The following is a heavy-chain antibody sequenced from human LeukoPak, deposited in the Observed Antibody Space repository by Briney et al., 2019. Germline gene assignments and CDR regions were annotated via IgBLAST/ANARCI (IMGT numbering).Heavy chain of an antibody. CDR3: ARRPNVNYGFDY. CDR2: IYTSGST. D-gene: IGHD1-7*01. J-gene: IGHJ4*02. Sequence: SETLSLTCAVSGGSISGSSYYWSWIRQPAGKGLEWIGRIYTSGSTNYNPSLKSRVTISVDTSKNQFSLKLSSVTAADTAVYYCARRPNVNYGFDYWGQGALVIVSS. V-gene: IGHV4-61*02. CDR1: GGSISGSSYY.